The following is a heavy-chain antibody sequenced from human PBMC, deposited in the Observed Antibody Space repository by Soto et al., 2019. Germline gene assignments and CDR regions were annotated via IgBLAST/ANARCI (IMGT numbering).Heavy chain of an antibody. CDR3: ARTEDFWSGYRAADYYYGMDV. Sequence: EASVKVSCKASGGTFSSYAISWVRQAPGQGLEWMGGIIPIFGTANYAQKFQGRVTITADESTSTAYMELSSLRSEDTAVYYCARTEDFWSGYRAADYYYGMDVWGQGTTVTVS. J-gene: IGHJ6*02. CDR1: GGTFSSYA. CDR2: IIPIFGTA. V-gene: IGHV1-69*13. D-gene: IGHD3-3*01.